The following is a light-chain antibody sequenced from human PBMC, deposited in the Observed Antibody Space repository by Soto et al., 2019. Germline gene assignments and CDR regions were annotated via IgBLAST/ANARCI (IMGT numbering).Light chain of an antibody. CDR2: AAS. CDR3: QPSYRTYRT. Sequence: QVSRVRSARCAPVGDSDTITCRASQSISSYLNWYQQKPGKAPKLLIYAASSLQSGVPSRFSGSGSGTDFTSTISHTQPDYVATYSCQPSYRTYRTFGQGTKVDIK. CDR1: QSISSY. V-gene: IGKV1-39*01. J-gene: IGKJ1*01.